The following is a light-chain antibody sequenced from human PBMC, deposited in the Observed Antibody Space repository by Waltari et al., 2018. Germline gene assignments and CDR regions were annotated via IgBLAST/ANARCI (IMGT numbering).Light chain of an antibody. CDR3: QQSYSTPMYT. V-gene: IGKV1-39*01. CDR1: QSIGSF. CDR2: AAS. J-gene: IGKJ2*01. Sequence: ESQTAQSPSSLSVSVGDRVTCPCRASQSIGSFLKWYQQNPGKAPKLLIYAASSLQSGVPSMFSGSGSGTDFTLTISSLQPEDFATYYCQQSYSTPMYTFGQGTKLEIK.